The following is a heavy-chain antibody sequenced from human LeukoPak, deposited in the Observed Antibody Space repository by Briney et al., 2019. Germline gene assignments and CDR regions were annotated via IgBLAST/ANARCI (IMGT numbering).Heavy chain of an antibody. CDR1: GFTFSSYS. CDR3: ARGLERAPPPGYFDY. V-gene: IGHV3-48*01. Sequence: GGSLRLSCAASGFTFSSYSMNWVRQAPGKGLEWVSYISSSSSTIYYADSVKGRFTISRDNAKNSLYLQMNSLRAEDTAVYYCARGLERAPPPGYFDYWGQGTLVTVSS. CDR2: ISSSSSTI. D-gene: IGHD3-10*01. J-gene: IGHJ4*02.